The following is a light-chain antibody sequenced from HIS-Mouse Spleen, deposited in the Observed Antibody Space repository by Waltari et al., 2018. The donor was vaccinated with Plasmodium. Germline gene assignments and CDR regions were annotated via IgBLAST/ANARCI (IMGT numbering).Light chain of an antibody. CDR3: CSYAGSYTLV. J-gene: IGLJ2*01. CDR2: DVS. V-gene: IGLV2-11*01. Sequence: QSALTQPRSVSGSPGQSVTIPCTGTSSDVGGFNYVSWYQQLPGKAPKLMIYDVSKRPSGVPDRFSGSKSGNTASLTISGLQAEDEADYYCCSYAGSYTLVFGGGTKLTVL. CDR1: SSDVGGFNY.